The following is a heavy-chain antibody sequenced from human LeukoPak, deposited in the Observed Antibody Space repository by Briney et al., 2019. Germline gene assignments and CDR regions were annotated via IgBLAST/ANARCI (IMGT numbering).Heavy chain of an antibody. CDR3: ARKVPSGSYFAGKYYFDY. V-gene: IGHV4-34*01. D-gene: IGHD1-26*01. CDR2: INHSGST. Sequence: SETLSLTCTVSGGSISSYYWSWIRQPPGKGLEWIGEINHSGSTNYNPSLKSRVTISVDTSKNQFSLKLSSVTAADTAVYYCARKVPSGSYFAGKYYFDYWGQGTLVTVSS. J-gene: IGHJ4*02. CDR1: GGSISSYY.